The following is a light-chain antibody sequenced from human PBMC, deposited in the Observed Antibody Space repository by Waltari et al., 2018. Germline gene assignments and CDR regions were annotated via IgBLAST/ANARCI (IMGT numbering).Light chain of an antibody. CDR2: EGS. CDR1: SSDVGRYNY. CDR3: SSYTSSNTYV. Sequence: QSALTHPASVSGSPGQSITISCTGTSSDVGRYNYVSCCQQYPGKAPKLIIYEGSNRPSGGSDRFPGSKSGNTASLTISGLQAEEEADYYCSSYTSSNTYVFGTGTKVTVL. J-gene: IGLJ1*01. V-gene: IGLV2-14*01.